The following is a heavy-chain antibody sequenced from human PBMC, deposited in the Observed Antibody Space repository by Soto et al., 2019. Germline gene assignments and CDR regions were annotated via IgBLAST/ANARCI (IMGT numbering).Heavy chain of an antibody. Sequence: PGWSLRLSCAGSGFTFASYVMTWVRQAPGKGLVWVSRINGDGGSTTYADSVKGRFTISRDNAKNTLYLQMNNLRAEDTAVYYCATEGGNYFSGMDVWGQGTTVTVAS. CDR3: ATEGGNYFSGMDV. CDR1: GFTFASYV. J-gene: IGHJ6*02. V-gene: IGHV3-74*01. CDR2: INGDGGST.